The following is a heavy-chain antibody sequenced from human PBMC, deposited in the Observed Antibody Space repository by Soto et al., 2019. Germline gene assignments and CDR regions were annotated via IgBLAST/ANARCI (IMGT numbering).Heavy chain of an antibody. D-gene: IGHD6-19*01. J-gene: IGHJ6*02. Sequence: AQMLQERVTISRDMSTSTAYMELSSLRPEDTAVYYCARAGIAVAGPPYYYYGMDVWGQGTTVTVSS. V-gene: IGHV1-58*01. CDR3: ARAGIAVAGPPYYYYGMDV.